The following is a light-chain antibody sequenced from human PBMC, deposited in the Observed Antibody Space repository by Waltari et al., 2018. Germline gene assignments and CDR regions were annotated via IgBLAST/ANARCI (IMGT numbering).Light chain of an antibody. CDR2: HTS. CDR3: QKYDRLPAT. CDR1: QSVGKY. J-gene: IGKJ1*01. V-gene: IGKV3-20*01. Sequence: EIVLTQSPGTLSLSQGERATLSCRASQSVGKYLAWYQQKPGQAPRLLIYHTSTRATGIPDRFAGSGSGTDFSLTIRRLEAEDFAVYYCQKYDRLPATFGQGTKVEIK.